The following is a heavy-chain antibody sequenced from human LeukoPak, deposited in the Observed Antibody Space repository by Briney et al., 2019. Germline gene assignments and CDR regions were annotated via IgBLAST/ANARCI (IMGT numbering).Heavy chain of an antibody. J-gene: IGHJ6*03. V-gene: IGHV3-7*01. CDR3: TRDFQGRFYYHVDV. CDR1: GFSFSSYW. Sequence: GGSLRLSCAASGFSFSSYWMSWVRRAPGRGLEWVASMNQDGSEIYYVDSVKGRLTISRDNAKNSLYLQMNSLRAEDTGVYYCTRDFQGRFYYHVDVWGKGTTVTVSS. CDR2: MNQDGSEI. D-gene: IGHD3-10*01.